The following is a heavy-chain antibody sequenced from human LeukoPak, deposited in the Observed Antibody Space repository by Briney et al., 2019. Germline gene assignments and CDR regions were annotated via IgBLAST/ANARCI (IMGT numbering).Heavy chain of an antibody. CDR1: GFTFSSYS. CDR3: TAYYYDSSGYYDIVPRHDY. D-gene: IGHD3-22*01. J-gene: IGHJ4*02. Sequence: PGGSLRLFCAASGFTFSSYSMNWVRQAPGKGLEWVGRIKSKTDGGTIDHAAPVKGRFTISRDDSKNTLYLQMNSLKTEDTAVYYCTAYYYDSSGYYDIVPRHDYWGQGTLVTVSS. CDR2: IKSKTDGGTI. V-gene: IGHV3-15*01.